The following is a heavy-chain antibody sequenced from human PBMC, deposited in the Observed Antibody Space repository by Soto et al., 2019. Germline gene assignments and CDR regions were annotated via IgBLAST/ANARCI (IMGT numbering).Heavy chain of an antibody. CDR3: ARVHIHSTWNDGFDI. CDR1: GFTFDDYS. D-gene: IGHD1-1*01. Sequence: QVQLVESGGGVVQPGRSLRLSCAAFGFTFDDYSMHWVRQAPGNGLEWVALISYEGSNKYYADSVKGGFTISRDDAKNTLFPEVNSLRTEDTAVYYCARVHIHSTWNDGFDIWGQGTMVTVSS. J-gene: IGHJ3*02. V-gene: IGHV3-30-3*01. CDR2: ISYEGSNK.